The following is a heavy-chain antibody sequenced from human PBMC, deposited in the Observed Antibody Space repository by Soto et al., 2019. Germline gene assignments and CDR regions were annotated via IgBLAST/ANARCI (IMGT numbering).Heavy chain of an antibody. CDR1: GGSISDYF. D-gene: IGHD3-16*02. Sequence: SDTLSLTCTGYGGSISDYFWSWIRQPPGKGLEWIGYIYYTGNTNSTPSLQSRVTISVDTSKNQFSLKLRSVTAADTAVYYCARGVGNYPWSFNSWGQGTLVTVSS. CDR2: IYYTGNT. V-gene: IGHV4-59*07. J-gene: IGHJ4*02. CDR3: ARGVGNYPWSFNS.